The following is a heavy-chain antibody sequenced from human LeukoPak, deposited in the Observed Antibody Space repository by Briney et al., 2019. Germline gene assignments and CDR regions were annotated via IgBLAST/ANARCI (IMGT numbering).Heavy chain of an antibody. CDR3: ARDRHYDFWSGYSISDAFDY. D-gene: IGHD3-3*01. CDR2: INPNSGGT. V-gene: IGHV1-2*06. CDR1: GYTFTGYY. J-gene: IGHJ4*02. Sequence: ASVKVSCKASGYTFTGYYMHWVRQAPGQGLEWMGRINPNSGGTIYAQKFQGRVTMTRDTSISTAYMELSRLRSDDTAVYYCARDRHYDFWSGYSISDAFDYWGQGTLVTVSS.